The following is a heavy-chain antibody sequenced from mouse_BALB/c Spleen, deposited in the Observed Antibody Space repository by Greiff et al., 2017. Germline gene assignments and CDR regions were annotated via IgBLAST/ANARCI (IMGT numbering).Heavy chain of an antibody. V-gene: IGHV1-54*01. CDR1: GYAFTNYL. CDR2: INPGSGGT. Sequence: QVQLQQSGAELVRPGTSVKVSCKASGYAFTNYLIEWVKQRPGQGLEWIGVINPGSGGTNYNEKFKGKATLTADKSSSTAYMQLSSLTSDDSAVYFCASDRGLREAMDYWGQGTSVTVSS. J-gene: IGHJ4*01. D-gene: IGHD3-1*01. CDR3: ASDRGLREAMDY.